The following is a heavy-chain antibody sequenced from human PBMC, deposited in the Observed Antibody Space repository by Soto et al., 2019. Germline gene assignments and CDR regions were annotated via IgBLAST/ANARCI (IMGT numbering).Heavy chain of an antibody. CDR1: GYSFHNSG. J-gene: IGHJ5*01. CDR3: SKNGTTWFAS. D-gene: IGHD1-1*01. Sequence: QVQLVQSGPELKKPGASVKVSCKTSGYSFHNSGISWGRQAPGQGLEWMGWISVFNGYAHSAQKFQGRVIMTADTFTSTAYMELRGLRSDDTAMYYCSKNGTTWFASWGQGTPVTVSS. V-gene: IGHV1-18*01. CDR2: ISVFNGYA.